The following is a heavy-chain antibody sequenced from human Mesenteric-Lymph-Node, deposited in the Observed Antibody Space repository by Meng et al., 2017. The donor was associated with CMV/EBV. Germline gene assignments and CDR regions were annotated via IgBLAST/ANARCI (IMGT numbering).Heavy chain of an antibody. Sequence: GGSLRLSCAASGFTFSSYSMNWVRQAPGKGLEWVSSISSSSSYIYYADSVKGRFTISRDNSKNTLYLQMNSLRAEDTAVYYCAKGLGGFVVVPAAIGGWYYYGMDVWGQGTTVTVSS. D-gene: IGHD2-2*01. V-gene: IGHV3-21*04. CDR2: ISSSSSYI. CDR3: AKGLGGFVVVPAAIGGWYYYGMDV. CDR1: GFTFSSYS. J-gene: IGHJ6*02.